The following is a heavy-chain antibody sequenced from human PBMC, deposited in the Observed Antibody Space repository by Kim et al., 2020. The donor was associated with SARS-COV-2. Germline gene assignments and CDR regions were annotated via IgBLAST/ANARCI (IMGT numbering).Heavy chain of an antibody. D-gene: IGHD2-21*02. CDR2: INHSGST. Sequence: SETLSLTWAVYGGSFSGYYWSWIRQPPGKGLEWIGEINHSGSTNYNPSLKSRVTISVDTSKNQFSLKLSSVTAADTAVYYCARGPKLAYCGGDCYSFAFDIWGQGTMVTVSS. J-gene: IGHJ3*02. CDR1: GGSFSGYY. CDR3: ARGPKLAYCGGDCYSFAFDI. V-gene: IGHV4-34*01.